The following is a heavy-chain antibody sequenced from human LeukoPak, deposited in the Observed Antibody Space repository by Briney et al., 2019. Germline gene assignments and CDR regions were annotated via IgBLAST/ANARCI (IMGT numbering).Heavy chain of an antibody. CDR1: GGSLNTYY. Sequence: SETLSLTCTVSGGSLNTYYWSWIRQPPGKGLEWIGYIYYSGSTNYNPSLKSRVTISVDTSKNQFSLELSSVTAADTAVYYCGRQGYTASYYFLDFWSQGTLVAVS. CDR2: IYYSGST. J-gene: IGHJ4*02. V-gene: IGHV4-59*08. CDR3: GRQGYTASYYFLDF. D-gene: IGHD1-26*01.